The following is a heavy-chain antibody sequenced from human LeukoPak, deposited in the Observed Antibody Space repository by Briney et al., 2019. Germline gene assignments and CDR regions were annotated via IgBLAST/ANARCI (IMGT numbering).Heavy chain of an antibody. D-gene: IGHD6-6*01. CDR1: GGTFSSYA. V-gene: IGHV1-69*13. CDR2: IIPIFGTA. Sequence: SVKVSCKASGGTFSSYAISWVRQAPGQGLEWMGGIIPIFGTANYAQKFQGRVTITADESTSTAYMELSSLRSDDTAVYYCARAPLYSSSRGTEFDYWGQGTLVTVSS. CDR3: ARAPLYSSSRGTEFDY. J-gene: IGHJ4*02.